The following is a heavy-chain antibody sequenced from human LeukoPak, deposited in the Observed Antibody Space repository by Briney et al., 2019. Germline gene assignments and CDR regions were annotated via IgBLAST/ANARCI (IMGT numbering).Heavy chain of an antibody. Sequence: GGSLRLSRAASGFTFSSYEMNWVRQAPGKGLEWVSYIGSSGSTIYYADSVKGRFTISRDNAKNSLYLQMNSLRAEDMAVYYCARGSGRGYDLGPYDYWGQGTLVTVSS. V-gene: IGHV3-48*03. CDR2: IGSSGSTI. CDR3: ARGSGRGYDLGPYDY. J-gene: IGHJ4*02. CDR1: GFTFSSYE. D-gene: IGHD5-12*01.